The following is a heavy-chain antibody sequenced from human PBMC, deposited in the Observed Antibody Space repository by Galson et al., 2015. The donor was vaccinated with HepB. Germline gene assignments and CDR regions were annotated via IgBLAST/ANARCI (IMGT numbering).Heavy chain of an antibody. CDR2: LSGSGNRT. CDR1: GFTFSNYA. CDR3: VRGTTAPDY. Sequence: SLRLSCAASGFTFSNYAMSWVRQAPGKGLEWVSCLSGSGNRTHYADSVKGRFTVSRDSSTNTLYLQMNGLRADDTAIYYCVRGTTAPDYWGQGTLVTVSS. V-gene: IGHV3-23*01. J-gene: IGHJ4*02. D-gene: IGHD2/OR15-2a*01.